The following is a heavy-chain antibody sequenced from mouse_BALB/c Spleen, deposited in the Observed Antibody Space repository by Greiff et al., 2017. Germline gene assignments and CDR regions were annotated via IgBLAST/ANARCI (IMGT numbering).Heavy chain of an antibody. CDR2: INPGSGGT. CDR1: GYAFTNYL. V-gene: IGHV1-54*03. D-gene: IGHD2-4*01. J-gene: IGHJ3*01. Sequence: QVQLQQSGAELVRPGTSVKVSCKASGYAFTNYLIEWVKQRPGQGLEWIGVINPGSGGTNYNEKFKGKATLTADKSSSTAYMQLSSLTSDDSAVYFCARDYDYDVRVWFAYWGQGTLVTVSA. CDR3: ARDYDYDVRVWFAY.